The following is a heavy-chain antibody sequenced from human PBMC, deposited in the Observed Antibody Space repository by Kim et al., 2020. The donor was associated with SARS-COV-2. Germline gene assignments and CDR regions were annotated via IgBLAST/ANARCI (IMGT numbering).Heavy chain of an antibody. CDR2: ISGYGDST. Sequence: GESLKISCAASGFTFNNYAMTWVRQAPGKGLEWVSSISGYGDSTYYADSVKGRFTISRDNSKNTLFLQMSSLRAEDTAMYYCAKDLHHYGPYWGQGTLVTVSS. V-gene: IGHV3-23*01. J-gene: IGHJ4*02. D-gene: IGHD3-16*01. CDR3: AKDLHHYGPY. CDR1: GFTFNNYA.